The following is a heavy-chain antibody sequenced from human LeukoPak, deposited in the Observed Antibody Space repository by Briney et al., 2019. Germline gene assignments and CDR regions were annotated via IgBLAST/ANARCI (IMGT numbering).Heavy chain of an antibody. CDR1: GYTFTSYG. CDR2: ISAYNGNT. V-gene: IGHV1-18*01. CDR3: ARARGSGSYYGHDYYYYYYMDV. D-gene: IGHD3-10*01. Sequence: ASVKVSCKASGYTFTSYGISWVRQAPGQGLEWMGWISAYNGNTNYAQKLQGRVTMTTDTSTSTAYMELRSLRSEDTAVYYRARARGSGSYYGHDYYYYYYMDVWGQGTTVTVSS. J-gene: IGHJ6*03.